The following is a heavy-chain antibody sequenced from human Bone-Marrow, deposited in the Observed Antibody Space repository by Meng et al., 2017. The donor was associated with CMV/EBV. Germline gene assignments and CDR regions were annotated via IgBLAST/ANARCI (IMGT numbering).Heavy chain of an antibody. D-gene: IGHD1-1*01. CDR2: INHSGST. J-gene: IGHJ4*02. Sequence: SETRSPTCAFFGGSFSGYYWSWIRQPPGKGLEWIGEINHSGSTNYNPTLESRVVISGDTSKNHFSQMLSSMTTADPAVYYCAGGRSNWNDYPFVYWGQGTLVTVSS. CDR3: AGGRSNWNDYPFVY. V-gene: IGHV4-34*01. CDR1: GGSFSGYY.